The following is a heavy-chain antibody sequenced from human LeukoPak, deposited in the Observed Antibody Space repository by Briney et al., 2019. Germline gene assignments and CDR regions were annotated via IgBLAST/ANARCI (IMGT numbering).Heavy chain of an antibody. J-gene: IGHJ5*02. CDR2: ISAYNGNT. Sequence: ASVKVSCKASGYTFTSYGISWVRQAPGQGLEWMGWISAYNGNTNYAQKLQGRVTMTTNTSTSTAYMELRSLRSDDTDVYYCARLYLGEWPHEGHGFDPWGQGTLVTVSS. CDR3: ARLYLGEWPHEGHGFDP. V-gene: IGHV1-18*01. D-gene: IGHD3-16*01. CDR1: GYTFTSYG.